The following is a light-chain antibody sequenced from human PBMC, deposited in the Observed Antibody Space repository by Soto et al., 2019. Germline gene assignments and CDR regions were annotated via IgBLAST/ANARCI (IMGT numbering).Light chain of an antibody. Sequence: QSALTQPASVSGSPGQSITISCTGTSSDVGGYNYISWYQQHPGKAPKLMIYDVNNRPSGVSNRFSVSKSGNTASLTISGLQAEDEADYYCSSYTSSSLNVVFGGGTKLTVL. J-gene: IGLJ2*01. CDR1: SSDVGGYNY. CDR3: SSYTSSSLNVV. CDR2: DVN. V-gene: IGLV2-14*01.